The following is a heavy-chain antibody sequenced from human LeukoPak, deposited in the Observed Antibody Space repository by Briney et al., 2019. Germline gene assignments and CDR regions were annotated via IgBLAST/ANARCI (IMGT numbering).Heavy chain of an antibody. CDR2: IRSKAYGGTT. V-gene: IGHV3-49*04. J-gene: IGHJ4*02. D-gene: IGHD3-10*01. Sequence: GGSLRLSCSGSGFPLGDYAMSWVRPGPGEGVEWVGFIRSKAYGGTTEYAASVKGRFTISRDDSKSIAYLQMNSLKTEDTAVYYCTIADGSGSYYDFDYWGQGTLVTVSS. CDR3: TIADGSGSYYDFDY. CDR1: GFPLGDYA.